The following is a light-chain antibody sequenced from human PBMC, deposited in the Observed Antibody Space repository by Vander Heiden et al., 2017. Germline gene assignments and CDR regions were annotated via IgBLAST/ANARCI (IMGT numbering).Light chain of an antibody. CDR1: QSVTTSY. J-gene: IGKJ2*01. Sequence: DIVLTQSPGTLSLSPGERATLSCRASQSVTTSYLAWYRQRPGQAPRLLIYGASSRATGMPDRFSGSGSGTDFTLTISRLEPEDFSVYYCQQYHTTPPYTFGQGTKLEIK. V-gene: IGKV3-20*01. CDR3: QQYHTTPPYT. CDR2: GAS.